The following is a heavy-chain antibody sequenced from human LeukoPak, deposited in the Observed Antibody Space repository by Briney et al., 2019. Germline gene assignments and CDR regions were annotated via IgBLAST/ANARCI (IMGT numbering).Heavy chain of an antibody. D-gene: IGHD1-26*01. CDR1: GFTFGDYA. V-gene: IGHV3-49*04. J-gene: IGHJ4*02. Sequence: GGSLRLSCTASGFTFGDYAMNWVRQAPGKGLEGVGFIRSKAYGGTTEYAASVKGRFTISRADCKSIAYMQMNSLKTEDTAVNSCTRAGYDRGVEATTRWYFDYWGQGTLVPVSS. CDR3: TRAGYDRGVEATTRWYFDY. CDR2: IRSKAYGGTT.